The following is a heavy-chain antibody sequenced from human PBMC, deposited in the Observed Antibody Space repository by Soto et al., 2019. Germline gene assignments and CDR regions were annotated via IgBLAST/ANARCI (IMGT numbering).Heavy chain of an antibody. CDR2: IIPIYGTS. D-gene: IGHD4-17*01. CDR3: AGSLDYGGNGDS. Sequence: QVQLVQSGAEVKKPGSSVKVSCKASGGTFSRYAISWVRQAPGQGLEWMGGIIPIYGTSNYAQKFKGRVTITADESTSTAYMELSSLRSEDTAVYYCAGSLDYGGNGDSWGQGTLVTVSS. J-gene: IGHJ4*02. V-gene: IGHV1-69*01. CDR1: GGTFSRYA.